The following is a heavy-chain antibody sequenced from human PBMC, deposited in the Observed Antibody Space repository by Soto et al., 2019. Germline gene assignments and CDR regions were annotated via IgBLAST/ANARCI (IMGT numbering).Heavy chain of an antibody. Sequence: ASVKVSCKTSGYTFSSIGISWVRQAPGQGLEWMGWISPHKDDTYYAQRLQGRVTMTTDTSTSTAYMELRSLRSDDTAVYFCARDLDGSGSYFTNYWGQGTLVTVSS. V-gene: IGHV1-18*01. CDR2: ISPHKDDT. CDR1: GYTFSSIG. CDR3: ARDLDGSGSYFTNY. J-gene: IGHJ4*02. D-gene: IGHD3-10*01.